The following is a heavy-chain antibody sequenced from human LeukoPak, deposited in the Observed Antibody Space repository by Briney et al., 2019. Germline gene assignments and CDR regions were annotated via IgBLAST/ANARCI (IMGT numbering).Heavy chain of an antibody. Sequence: GSLRLSCAASGFTFSSYSMNWVRQAPGKGLEWVSSISSSSSYIYYADSVKGRFTISRDNAKNSLYLQMNSLRAEDTAVYYCARLGYCSSTSCYTDYWGQGTLVTVSS. J-gene: IGHJ4*02. CDR2: ISSSSSYI. V-gene: IGHV3-21*01. CDR1: GFTFSSYS. D-gene: IGHD2-2*02. CDR3: ARLGYCSSTSCYTDY.